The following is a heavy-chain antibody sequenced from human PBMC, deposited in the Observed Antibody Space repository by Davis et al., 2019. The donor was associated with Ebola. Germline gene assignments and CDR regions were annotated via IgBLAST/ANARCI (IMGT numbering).Heavy chain of an antibody. CDR1: GDSVSSGG. D-gene: IGHD5-18*01. V-gene: IGHV6-1*01. J-gene: IGHJ6*02. CDR2: TYYSSKWYN. Sequence: HSQTLSLTCSIFGDSVSSGGWNWIRQSPSRGLEWLGRTYYSSKWYNDYAVSVKSRITINPDTSKNQFSLQLNSVTPEDTALYYCARGWLRGGMDVWGEGTTVTV. CDR3: ARGWLRGGMDV.